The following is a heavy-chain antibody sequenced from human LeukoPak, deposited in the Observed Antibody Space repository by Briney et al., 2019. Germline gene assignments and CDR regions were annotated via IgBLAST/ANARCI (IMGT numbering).Heavy chain of an antibody. Sequence: SETLSLTCTVSGSSISSHSWNWIRQPPGKGLEWIGYVSHSGNTSYSPSLKDRVTISLDTSKNQFSLELTSVTAADTGVFYCVRAFTVTTGVYYCDYWGQGTLVSVSS. CDR3: VRAFTVTTGVYYCDY. CDR1: GSSISSHS. D-gene: IGHD4-17*01. V-gene: IGHV4-59*11. CDR2: VSHSGNT. J-gene: IGHJ4*02.